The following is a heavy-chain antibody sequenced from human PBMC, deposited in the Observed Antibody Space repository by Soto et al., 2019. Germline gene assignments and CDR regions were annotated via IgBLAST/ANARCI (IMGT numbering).Heavy chain of an antibody. Sequence: GGSLRLSCAASGFTFSRYAMSWVRQGQGKGLEWVSAISGSGGSTYYADSVKGRFTISRDNSKNTLYLQMNSLRAEDTAVYYCAKDFFGDYYYYMDVWGKGTTVTVSS. CDR1: GFTFSRYA. CDR2: ISGSGGST. J-gene: IGHJ6*03. D-gene: IGHD3-3*01. CDR3: AKDFFGDYYYYMDV. V-gene: IGHV3-23*01.